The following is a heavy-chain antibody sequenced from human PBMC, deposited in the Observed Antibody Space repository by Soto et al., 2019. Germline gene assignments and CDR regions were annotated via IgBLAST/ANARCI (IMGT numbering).Heavy chain of an antibody. CDR1: GFTVSSYA. Sequence: GGSLRLSCAASGFTVSSYAMSWVRQAPGEGLEWGSAISGSGGSTYYADSVKGRFTISRDNSKNTLYLQMNSLRAEDTAVYYCARHGPREWDIVVVVAALGYMDVWGKGTTVTVSS. D-gene: IGHD2-15*01. CDR3: ARHGPREWDIVVVVAALGYMDV. CDR2: ISGSGGST. V-gene: IGHV3-23*01. J-gene: IGHJ6*03.